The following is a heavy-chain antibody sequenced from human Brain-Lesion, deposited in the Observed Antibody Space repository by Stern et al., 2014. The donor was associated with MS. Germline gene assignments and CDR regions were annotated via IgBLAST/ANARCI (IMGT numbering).Heavy chain of an antibody. V-gene: IGHV4-61*02. D-gene: IGHD2-2*01. Sequence: VQLLESDPGLVKPSQTLSLSCTVSGGSISSGGYYWSWIRQPAGKGLEWIGRIFNSGSTSYTPSLKSRVPISIDPPKTQFSLRLNPMTAADTAVYYCARGRVVPGFQYYATDVWGQGTTVIVSS. CDR3: ARGRVVPGFQYYATDV. J-gene: IGHJ6*02. CDR2: IFNSGST. CDR1: GGSISSGGYY.